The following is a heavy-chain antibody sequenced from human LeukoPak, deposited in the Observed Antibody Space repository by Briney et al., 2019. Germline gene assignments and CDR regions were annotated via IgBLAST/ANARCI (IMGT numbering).Heavy chain of an antibody. CDR3: AEGNAGTDY. Sequence: GGSLRLSCAASGFSFSNYAMTWVRQAPGKGLEWVSAISTSGGNTYYADSVRGQFTISRDNSKNMLYLQMNSLRAEDTAIYYCAEGNAGTDYWGQGTLVTVSS. CDR2: ISTSGGNT. J-gene: IGHJ4*02. V-gene: IGHV3-23*01. D-gene: IGHD1-1*01. CDR1: GFSFSNYA.